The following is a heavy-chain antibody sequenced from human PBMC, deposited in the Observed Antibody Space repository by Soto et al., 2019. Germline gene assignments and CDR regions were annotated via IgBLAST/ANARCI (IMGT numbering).Heavy chain of an antibody. V-gene: IGHV4-31*03. Sequence: QVQLRESGPGLVKPSQTLSLTCTVSGCSIRSGGYNWSWIRQLPGQGLEWIGYIFHTGNTYYNPSLKRRVTISVDTSQTQFSLRLSSVTAADTALYYCARDLGKLITPAQWGQGVLVTVSS. CDR2: IFHTGNT. CDR1: GCSIRSGGYN. CDR3: ARDLGKLITPAQ. D-gene: IGHD7-27*01. J-gene: IGHJ1*01.